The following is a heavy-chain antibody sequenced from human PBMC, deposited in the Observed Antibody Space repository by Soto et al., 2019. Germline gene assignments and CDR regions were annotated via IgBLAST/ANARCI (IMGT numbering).Heavy chain of an antibody. J-gene: IGHJ5*02. V-gene: IGHV1-18*01. Sequence: ASVKVSCKASGYTFTSYGISWVRQAPGQGLEWMGWISAYNGNTNYAQKLQSRVTMTTDTSTSTAYMELRSLRSDDTAVYYCARGSSSSGLNWFDPWGQGTLVTVSS. CDR1: GYTFTSYG. CDR3: ARGSSSSGLNWFDP. CDR2: ISAYNGNT. D-gene: IGHD6-6*01.